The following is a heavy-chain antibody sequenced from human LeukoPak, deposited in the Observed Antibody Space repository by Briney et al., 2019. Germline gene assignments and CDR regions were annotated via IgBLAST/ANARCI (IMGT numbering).Heavy chain of an antibody. J-gene: IGHJ6*02. D-gene: IGHD2-15*01. CDR3: AGGYCSGGTCYGYYAMDV. CDR1: GGSISSYY. Sequence: PSETLSLTCTVSGGSISSYYWSWIRQPPGKGLEWIGYIYYSGSTNYNPSLKSRVTISVDTSKNQFSLRLTSVTAADTAVYYCAGGYCSGGTCYGYYAMDVWGQGTTVTVSS. V-gene: IGHV4-59*01. CDR2: IYYSGST.